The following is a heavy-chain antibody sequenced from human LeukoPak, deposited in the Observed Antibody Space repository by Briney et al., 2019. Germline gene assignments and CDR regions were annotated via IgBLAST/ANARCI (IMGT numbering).Heavy chain of an antibody. Sequence: PGGSLRLSCAASGFTFSSYWMHWVRQAAGKELVWVSRINSDGSSTSYADSVKGRFTISRDNAKNTLYLQMNSLRAEDTAVYYCARDVPLRYYYGMDVWGQRTTVTVSS. V-gene: IGHV3-74*01. J-gene: IGHJ6*02. CDR3: ARDVPLRYYYGMDV. CDR1: GFTFSSYW. D-gene: IGHD2-2*01. CDR2: INSDGSST.